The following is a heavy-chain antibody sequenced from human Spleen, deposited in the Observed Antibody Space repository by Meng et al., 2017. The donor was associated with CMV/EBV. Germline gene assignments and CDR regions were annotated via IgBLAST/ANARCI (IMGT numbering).Heavy chain of an antibody. J-gene: IGHJ4*02. CDR2: IDNCSTYI. CDR1: GFTFSGYS. V-gene: IGHV3-21*01. D-gene: IGHD6-19*01. Sequence: CAASGFTFSGYSLTWVRQAPGQGLEWVSYIDNCSTYIYYADLVKGRFTISRDNAKNSLYLEMNSLRAEDTAIYYCARDAYTSGWYFDYWGRGTLVTVSS. CDR3: ARDAYTSGWYFDY.